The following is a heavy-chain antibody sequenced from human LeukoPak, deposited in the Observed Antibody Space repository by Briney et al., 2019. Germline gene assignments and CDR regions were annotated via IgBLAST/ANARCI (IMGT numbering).Heavy chain of an antibody. D-gene: IGHD6-6*01. V-gene: IGHV1-46*01. CDR1: GYTFTGYY. CDR2: INPSGGST. Sequence: ASVKVSCKASGYTFTGYYMHWVRQAPGQGLEWMGIINPSGGSTSYAQKFQGRVTMTRDMSTSTVYMELSSLRSEDTAVYYCARLRYSSSSAFPYYYYYYMDVWGKGTTVTVSS. J-gene: IGHJ6*03. CDR3: ARLRYSSSSAFPYYYYYYMDV.